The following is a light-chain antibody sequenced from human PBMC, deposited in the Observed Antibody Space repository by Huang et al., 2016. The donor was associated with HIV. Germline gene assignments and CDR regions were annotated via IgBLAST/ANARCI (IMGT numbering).Light chain of an antibody. CDR1: QSVSGND. V-gene: IGKV3-20*01. CDR3: QQYGSSLPYT. J-gene: IGKJ2*01. CDR2: GGS. Sequence: EIVLTQSPGTLSLSPGERATLPCRASQSVSGNDLAWYQQKPGQAPRLLLYGGSRRAAGIPDRFSGSGSGTDCTLTMSRLEPEDFAVYYCQQYGSSLPYTFGQGTKLEIK.